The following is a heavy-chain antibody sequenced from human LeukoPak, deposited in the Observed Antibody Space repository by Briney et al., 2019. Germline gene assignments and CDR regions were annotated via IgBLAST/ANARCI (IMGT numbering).Heavy chain of an antibody. CDR1: GFTFNSYT. J-gene: IGHJ4*02. CDR3: AKDVGKWESLHFFDY. V-gene: IGHV3-23*01. CDR2: VSGSGAST. Sequence: PGGSLRLSCAASGFTFNSYTMNWVRQAPGKGLEWISGVSGSGASTYYADSVTGRFTISRDNSRNTLYLQMNSLRGDDTAVYYCAKDVGKWESLHFFDYWGQGTLVTVSS. D-gene: IGHD1-26*01.